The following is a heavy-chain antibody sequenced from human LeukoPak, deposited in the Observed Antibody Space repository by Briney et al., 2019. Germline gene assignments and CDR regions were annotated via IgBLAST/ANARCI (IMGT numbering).Heavy chain of an antibody. CDR1: GGSFSGYY. CDR3: ATCYGDPFFDY. V-gene: IGHV4-34*01. Sequence: SETLSLACAVYGGSFSGYYWSWIRQPPGKGLEWIGEINHSGSTNYNPSLKSRVTISVDTSKNQFSLKLSSVTAADTAVYYGATCYGDPFFDYWGQGTLVTVSS. D-gene: IGHD2-2*01. CDR2: INHSGST. J-gene: IGHJ4*02.